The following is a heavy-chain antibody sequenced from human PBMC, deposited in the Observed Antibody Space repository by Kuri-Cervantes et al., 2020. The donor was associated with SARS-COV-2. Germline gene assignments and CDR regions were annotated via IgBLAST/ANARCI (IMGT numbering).Heavy chain of an antibody. V-gene: IGHV4-34*01. D-gene: IGHD6-19*01. CDR1: GGSFSGYY. Sequence: SQTLSLTCAVYGGSFSGYYWSWIRQPPGKGLEWIGEINHSGSTNYNPSLKSRVTISVDTSKNQFSLKLSSVTAADTAVYYCARGRDKRYNSGSYYYYGMDVWGQGTTVTVSS. J-gene: IGHJ6*02. CDR3: ARGRDKRYNSGSYYYYGMDV. CDR2: INHSGST.